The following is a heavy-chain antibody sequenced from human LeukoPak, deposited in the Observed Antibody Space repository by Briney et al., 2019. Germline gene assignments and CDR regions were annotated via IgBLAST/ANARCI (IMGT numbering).Heavy chain of an antibody. CDR1: GGSITNYY. V-gene: IGHV4-59*08. D-gene: IGHD6-6*01. Sequence: PSETLSLTCSVSGGSITNYYWSWIRQSPGKGLEWIGFIYNTGRTNYNPSLQSRVTMSIDTSKNQFSLKLSSVTAADTAVYYCARVYSSSSFWFDPWGQGTLVTVSS. CDR2: IYNTGRT. J-gene: IGHJ5*02. CDR3: ARVYSSSSFWFDP.